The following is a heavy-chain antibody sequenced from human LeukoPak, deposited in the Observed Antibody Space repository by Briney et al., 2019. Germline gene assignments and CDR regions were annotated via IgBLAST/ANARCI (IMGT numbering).Heavy chain of an antibody. D-gene: IGHD6-13*01. CDR3: AKARGQRLVDFDY. CDR2: IRYDGSNK. CDR1: GFTFSSYG. J-gene: IGHJ4*02. Sequence: GGSLRLSCAASGFTFSSYGMHWVRQAPGKGLEWVAFIRYDGSNKYYADSVKGRFTISRDNSKNTLYLQMNSLRAEDTAVYYCAKARGQRLVDFDYWGQGALVTVSS. V-gene: IGHV3-30*02.